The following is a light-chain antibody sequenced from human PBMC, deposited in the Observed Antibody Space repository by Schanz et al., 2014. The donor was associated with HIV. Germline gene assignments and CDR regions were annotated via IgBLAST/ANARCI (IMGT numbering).Light chain of an antibody. J-gene: IGKJ5*01. Sequence: DIQMPQSPSSQSASVGDRVTITCRASQDIGNDLGWYQQKPGQAPKRLIYAASKLQSGVPSRFIGSGSGTEFTLTISSLQPEDFASYYCLQHNTYPLSFGQGTRLDIK. CDR2: AAS. CDR3: LQHNTYPLS. CDR1: QDIGND. V-gene: IGKV1-17*01.